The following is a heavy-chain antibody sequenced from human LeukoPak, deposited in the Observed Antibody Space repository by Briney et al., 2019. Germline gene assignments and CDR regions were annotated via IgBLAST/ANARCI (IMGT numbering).Heavy chain of an antibody. CDR3: AKDGYNRIAFDD. CDR1: GFTLSTYA. V-gene: IGHV3-23*01. Sequence: GGSLRLSCAASGFTLSTYAMHWVRQAPGKGLEWVAYISGTGFTTYYADSVKGRFTISSDSSKNTLFLQMNSLRAEDTAIYYCAKDGYNRIAFDDWGQGTLVTVSS. CDR2: ISGTGFTT. J-gene: IGHJ4*02. D-gene: IGHD1-14*01.